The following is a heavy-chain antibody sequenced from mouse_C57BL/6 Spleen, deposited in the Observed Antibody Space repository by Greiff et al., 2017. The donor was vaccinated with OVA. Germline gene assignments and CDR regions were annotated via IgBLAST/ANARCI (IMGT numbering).Heavy chain of an antibody. D-gene: IGHD2-4*01. Sequence: DVKLVESGGGLVKPGGSLKLSCAASGFTFSSYAMSWVRQTPEKRLEWVATISDGGSYTYYPDNVKGRFTISRANAKNNLYLQMSHLKSEDTAMDYCARCDDYENYAMDYWGQGTSVTVSS. CDR1: GFTFSSYA. J-gene: IGHJ4*01. CDR3: ARCDDYENYAMDY. V-gene: IGHV5-4*03. CDR2: ISDGGSYT.